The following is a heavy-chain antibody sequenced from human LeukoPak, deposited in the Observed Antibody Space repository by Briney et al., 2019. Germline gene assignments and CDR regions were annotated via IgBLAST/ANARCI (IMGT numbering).Heavy chain of an antibody. J-gene: IGHJ4*02. CDR1: GFSLSTSGMC. Sequence: SGPALVKPTQTLTLTCTFSGFSLSTSGMCVSWIRQPPGKALEWLARIDWDDDKYYSTSLKTRLTISKDTSKNQVVLTMTNMDPVDTATYYCARSRDGYNLCDYWGQGTLVTVSS. CDR3: ARSRDGYNLCDY. CDR2: IDWDDDK. V-gene: IGHV2-70*11. D-gene: IGHD5-24*01.